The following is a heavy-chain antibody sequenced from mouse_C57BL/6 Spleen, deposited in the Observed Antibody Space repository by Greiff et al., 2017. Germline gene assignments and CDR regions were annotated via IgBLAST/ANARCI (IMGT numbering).Heavy chain of an antibody. J-gene: IGHJ3*01. D-gene: IGHD1-1*01. V-gene: IGHV1-74*01. CDR3: EIAGSSYGWFAY. CDR2: IHPSDSDT. Sequence: QVQLQQPGAELVKPGASVKVSCKASGYTFTSYWMHWVKQRPGQGLEWIGRIHPSDSDTNYTQKFKGKATLTVDKSSSTAYLQLSSLTSEDSAVXYCEIAGSSYGWFAYWGQGTLVTVSA. CDR1: GYTFTSYW.